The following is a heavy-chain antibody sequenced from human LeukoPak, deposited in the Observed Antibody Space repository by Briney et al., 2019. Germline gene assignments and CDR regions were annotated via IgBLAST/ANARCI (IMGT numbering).Heavy chain of an antibody. CDR2: ISGDSKYI. D-gene: IGHD5-18*01. CDR1: GFTFSRYT. CDR3: ARTPIKWIQLSGPSNWFDP. Sequence: GGSLRLSCAGSGFTFSRYTFNWVRQAPGRGLEWVSAISGDSKYIYYTDSVKGRFTISRDNAKNSLYLQMNSLRAEDTAVYYCARTPIKWIQLSGPSNWFDPWGQGTLVTVSS. V-gene: IGHV3-21*01. J-gene: IGHJ5*02.